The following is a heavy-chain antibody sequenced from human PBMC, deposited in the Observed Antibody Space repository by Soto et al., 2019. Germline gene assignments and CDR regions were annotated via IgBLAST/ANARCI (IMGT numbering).Heavy chain of an antibody. CDR3: ARGGRGFLGGWFDP. CDR2: IYYSGTT. CDR1: GVSINDGDYY. J-gene: IGHJ5*02. V-gene: IGHV4-30-4*01. Sequence: QVRLQESGRGLVKPSQTLSLTCNVSGVSINDGDYYWSWLRQPPGKGLEWIGYIYYSGTTHYNPSVESRITVSVDLSKNQFSLRLNSVTAADTAVYYCARGGRGFLGGWFDPWGQGTLVTVS. D-gene: IGHD3-16*01.